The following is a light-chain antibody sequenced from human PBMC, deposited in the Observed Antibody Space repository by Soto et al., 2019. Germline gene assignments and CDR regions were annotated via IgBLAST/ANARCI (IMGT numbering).Light chain of an antibody. Sequence: DIQMTQSPSTLSASVGDRVTITCRASQSISDWLAWYQQKPGKAPKLLIYKASTLESGVPSRFSGSGSGTEFTLTISSLQPDDFGSYYCQEYNSNSPWTFGQGTKV. CDR1: QSISDW. V-gene: IGKV1-5*03. CDR2: KAS. CDR3: QEYNSNSPWT. J-gene: IGKJ1*01.